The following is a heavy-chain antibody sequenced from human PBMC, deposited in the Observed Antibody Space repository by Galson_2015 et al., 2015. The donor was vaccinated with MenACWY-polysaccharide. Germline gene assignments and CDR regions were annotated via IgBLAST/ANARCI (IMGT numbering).Heavy chain of an antibody. CDR2: IYYSGTT. J-gene: IGHJ5*02. CDR3: ARLTPTFSSGWRINWFDP. V-gene: IGHV4-61*01. D-gene: IGHD6-25*01. CDR1: GGSVTSSNHY. Sequence: ATLSLTCSVSGGSVTSSNHYWSWIRQPPGKGLEWIGYIYYSGTTKYNPSLKSRVTISEDTSKNQFSLKVTSVTAADTAVYYCARLTPTFSSGWRINWFDPWGQGSLVSVSS.